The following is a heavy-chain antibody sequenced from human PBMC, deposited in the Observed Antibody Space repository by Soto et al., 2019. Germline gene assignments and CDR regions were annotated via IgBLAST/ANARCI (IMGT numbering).Heavy chain of an antibody. CDR1: GGSISSSSYY. V-gene: IGHV4-39*01. J-gene: IGHJ6*02. Sequence: KPSETLSLTCTVSGGSISSSSYYWGWIRQPPGKGLEWIGSIYYSGSTYYNPSRKSRVTISVDTSKNQFSLKLSSVTAADTAVYYCARVDTAMPGGMDVWGQGTTVTVSS. CDR2: IYYSGST. CDR3: ARVDTAMPGGMDV. D-gene: IGHD5-18*01.